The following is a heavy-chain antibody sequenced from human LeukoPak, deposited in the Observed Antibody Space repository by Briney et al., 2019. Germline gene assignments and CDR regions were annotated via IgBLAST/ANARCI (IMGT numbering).Heavy chain of an antibody. CDR3: ATAYYDSSGYYPNWFDP. D-gene: IGHD3-22*01. CDR2: IKHDGSEK. Sequence: PGGSLRLSCAASGFXFSSYWMSWVRQVPGKGLEWVANIKHDGSEKYYVDSVKGRFTISRDNAKNSLYLQMNSLRAEDTAVYYCATAYYDSSGYYPNWFDPWGQGTLVTVSS. J-gene: IGHJ5*02. V-gene: IGHV3-7*02. CDR1: GFXFSSYW.